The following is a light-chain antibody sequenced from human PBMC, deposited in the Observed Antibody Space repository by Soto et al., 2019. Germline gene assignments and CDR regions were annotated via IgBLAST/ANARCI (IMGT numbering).Light chain of an antibody. CDR3: QQRNNWPPGIT. V-gene: IGKV3-11*01. CDR1: QSVGSTF. J-gene: IGKJ5*01. CDR2: GVS. Sequence: EIVLTQSPGTLSLSPGERATLSCTARQSVGSTFLAWYQQKPGQAPGLLIYGVSTSATSSPARFRGSGSGTDFALTISSLEPEDFAVYYCQQRNNWPPGITFGQGTRLEIK.